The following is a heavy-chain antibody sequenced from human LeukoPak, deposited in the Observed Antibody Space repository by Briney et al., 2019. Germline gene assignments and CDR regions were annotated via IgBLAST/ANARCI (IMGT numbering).Heavy chain of an antibody. CDR2: IYYSGST. J-gene: IGHJ4*02. Sequence: PSETLSLTCTVSGGSISRGGYYGSWVRRHRGKGLEWIGYIYYSGSTYYNPSLKSRVTISVDTSKNQFSLKLSSVTAADTAVYYCARGVARTGYSYGTRVYYFDYWGQGTLVTVSS. D-gene: IGHD5-18*01. V-gene: IGHV4-31*03. CDR1: GGSISRGGYY. CDR3: ARGVARTGYSYGTRVYYFDY.